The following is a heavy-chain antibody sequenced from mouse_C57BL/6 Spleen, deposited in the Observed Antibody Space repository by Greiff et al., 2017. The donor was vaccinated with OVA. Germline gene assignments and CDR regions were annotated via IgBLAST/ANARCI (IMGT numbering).Heavy chain of an antibody. J-gene: IGHJ4*01. CDR1: GFTFSSYG. CDR3: ARQETYYSNYYAMDY. Sequence: EVHLVESGGDLVKPGGSLKLSCAASGFTFSSYGMSWVRQTPDKRLEWVATISSGGSYTYYPDSVKGRFTISRDNAKNTLYLQMSSLKSEDTAMYYCARQETYYSNYYAMDYWGQGTSVTVSS. CDR2: ISSGGSYT. V-gene: IGHV5-6*01. D-gene: IGHD2-5*01.